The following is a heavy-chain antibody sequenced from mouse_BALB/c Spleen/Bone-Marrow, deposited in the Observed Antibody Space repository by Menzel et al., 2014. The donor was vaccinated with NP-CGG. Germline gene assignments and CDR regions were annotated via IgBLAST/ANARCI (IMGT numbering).Heavy chain of an antibody. CDR3: ARTLGHYAMDY. D-gene: IGHD4-1*01. CDR1: GFSLTGYG. CDR2: IWGDGST. J-gene: IGHJ4*01. V-gene: IGHV2-6-7*01. Sequence: VKLMESGPGLVAPSQSLSITCTVSGFSLTGYGVNWARQPPGKGLEWLGMIWGDGSTDYNSALKSRLSISKDNSKSQVFLKMNSLQTDDTARYYCARTLGHYAMDYWGQGTSVTVSS.